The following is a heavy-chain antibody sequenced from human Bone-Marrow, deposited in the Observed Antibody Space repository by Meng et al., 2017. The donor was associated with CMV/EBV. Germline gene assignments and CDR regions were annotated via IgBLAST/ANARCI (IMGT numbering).Heavy chain of an antibody. CDR3: ARVMLLPWVFDY. J-gene: IGHJ4*02. V-gene: IGHV3-21*04. Sequence: GESLKISCAASGFTFSSYSMNWVRQAPGKGLEWVSSISSSSSYIYYADSVKGRFTISRDNAKNSLYLQMNSLRAEDTALYYCARVMLLPWVFDYWGQGILVTVSS. CDR1: GFTFSSYS. D-gene: IGHD2-15*01. CDR2: ISSSSSYI.